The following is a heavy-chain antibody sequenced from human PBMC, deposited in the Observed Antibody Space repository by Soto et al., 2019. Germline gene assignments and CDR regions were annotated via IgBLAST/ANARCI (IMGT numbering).Heavy chain of an antibody. J-gene: IGHJ3*02. D-gene: IGHD2-15*01. CDR2: IIIAGGGT. Sequence: GASVKVSCKASGFSFVNSAVQWVRQARGQPLEWIGYIIIAGGGTKYAQNLQGRITITRDMSTSTAYMELSSLRFEDTAIYYCAAELYSGGRCCSFDIWGQGTVVTVSS. V-gene: IGHV1-58*01. CDR1: GFSFVNSA. CDR3: AAELYSGGRCCSFDI.